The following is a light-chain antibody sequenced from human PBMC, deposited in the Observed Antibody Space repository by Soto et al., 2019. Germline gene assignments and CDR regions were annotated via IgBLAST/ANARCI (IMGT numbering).Light chain of an antibody. V-gene: IGKV3-11*01. Sequence: EIGLTKTPATLSSAPGERASLSCRASQTVSNKLAWYQHKPGQAPRLLIYDTSNRATGIPARFSGSGSGTDFTLTISRLEPEDFAVYYCHQRKSWLRTFGQGSKVAI. CDR2: DTS. CDR3: HQRKSWLRT. J-gene: IGKJ1*01. CDR1: QTVSNK.